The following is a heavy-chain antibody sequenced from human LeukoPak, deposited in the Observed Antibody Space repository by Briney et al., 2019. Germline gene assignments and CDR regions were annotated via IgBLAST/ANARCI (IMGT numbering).Heavy chain of an antibody. Sequence: PGGSLRLSCAASGFTFSSYGMNWVRQAPGKGLEWVSSISSSSSYIYYADSVKGRFTISRDNAKNSLYLQMNSLRAEDTAVYYCAKGSGWYGGYYFDYWGQGTLVTVSS. J-gene: IGHJ4*02. V-gene: IGHV3-21*04. CDR2: ISSSSSYI. CDR3: AKGSGWYGGYYFDY. D-gene: IGHD6-19*01. CDR1: GFTFSSYG.